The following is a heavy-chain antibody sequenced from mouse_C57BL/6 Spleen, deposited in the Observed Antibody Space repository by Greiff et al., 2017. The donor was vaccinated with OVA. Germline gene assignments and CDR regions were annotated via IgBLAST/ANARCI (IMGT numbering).Heavy chain of an antibody. J-gene: IGHJ2*01. Sequence: VQLKESGPELVKPGASVKMSCKASGYTFTDYNMHWVKQSHGKSLEWIGFINPNNGGNSYNQKFKGKATLTVNKSSSTAYMELRSLTSEDSAVYYCAGDYIGFDYWGQGTTLTVSS. CDR2: INPNNGGN. CDR1: GYTFTDYN. CDR3: AGDYIGFDY. V-gene: IGHV1-22*01. D-gene: IGHD1-3*01.